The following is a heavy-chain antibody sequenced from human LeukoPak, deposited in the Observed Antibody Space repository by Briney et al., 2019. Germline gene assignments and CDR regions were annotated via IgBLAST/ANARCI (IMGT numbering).Heavy chain of an antibody. CDR3: ARLGQVWVIGENWFDH. D-gene: IGHD3-16*01. Sequence: GGSLRLSCAASGFTFSTYTMNWVPQAPGKGLEGVSSISSSGNTIYYADSVKGRFTISRDNAKSSLYLQMNSLRAEDTAVYYCARLGQVWVIGENWFDHWGQGTLVTVSS. V-gene: IGHV3-48*04. CDR2: ISSSGNTI. CDR1: GFTFSTYT. J-gene: IGHJ5*02.